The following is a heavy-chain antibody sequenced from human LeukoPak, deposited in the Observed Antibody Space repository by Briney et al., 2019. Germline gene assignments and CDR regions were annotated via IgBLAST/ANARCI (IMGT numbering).Heavy chain of an antibody. CDR3: SRGIRTAVSGVAYYFDF. CDR1: GFTFRDHS. D-gene: IGHD3-3*01. J-gene: IGHJ4*02. V-gene: IGHV3-49*04. Sequence: GGSLRLSCITSGFTFRDHSINWVRQAPGKGLEWVAFIRSKAYTGTTDYAASVKGRFIVSRDDSKSIAYLQMDSLKTEDTAVYYCSRGIRTAVSGVAYYFDFWGQGTLVTVSS. CDR2: IRSKAYTGTT.